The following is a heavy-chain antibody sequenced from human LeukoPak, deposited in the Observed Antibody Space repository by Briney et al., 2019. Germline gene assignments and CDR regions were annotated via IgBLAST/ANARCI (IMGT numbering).Heavy chain of an antibody. Sequence: SVNVSCQACGGTFSSYAISWVRQAPGQGLEWMGGIVPIFGTAKYAQKFQGRVTITADESNSQAYMELSSVRSEDPAVYYCARVDGYCSSTSCYLEWGRLGPWGQGTLVSVSS. CDR2: IVPIFGTA. CDR1: GGTFSSYA. J-gene: IGHJ5*02. V-gene: IGHV1-69*01. CDR3: ARVDGYCSSTSCYLEWGRLGP. D-gene: IGHD2-2*03.